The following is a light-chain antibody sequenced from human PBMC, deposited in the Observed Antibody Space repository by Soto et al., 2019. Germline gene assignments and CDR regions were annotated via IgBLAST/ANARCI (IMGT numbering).Light chain of an antibody. J-gene: IGLJ3*02. V-gene: IGLV2-23*01. Sequence: SALTQPASVSGSPGQSITISCIGTSTDVGSYNLFSWYQQHPGKAPKLIIYEGTKRPAGVSNRFSGSKSGNTASLTVSGLQAEDEADYFCCSYAYTFSVFGGGTKLTVL. CDR2: EGT. CDR3: CSYAYTFSV. CDR1: STDVGSYNL.